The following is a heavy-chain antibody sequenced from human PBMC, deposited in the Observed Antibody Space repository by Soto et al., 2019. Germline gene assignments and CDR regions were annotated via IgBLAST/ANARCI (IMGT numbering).Heavy chain of an antibody. CDR2: ISIGSGSI. Sequence: EVQLVESGGGLVQPGGSRRVSCAASGFSFSNYAMNWARQAPGKGVGWVSYISIGSGSIFYADSVKGRFTIYRDDAKNSLYLQMNTLRDEDTAVYYCVRDDRWAFDFWGQGTMVTVSS. CDR1: GFSFSNYA. D-gene: IGHD3-22*01. J-gene: IGHJ3*01. V-gene: IGHV3-48*02. CDR3: VRDDRWAFDF.